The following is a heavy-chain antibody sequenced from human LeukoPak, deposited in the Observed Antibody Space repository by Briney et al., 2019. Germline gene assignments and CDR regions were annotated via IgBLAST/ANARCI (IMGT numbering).Heavy chain of an antibody. J-gene: IGHJ4*02. D-gene: IGHD6-6*01. Sequence: GGSLRLSCSASGFTFKSYAMHWVRQAPGKGLEYVSSINTNGANTYYADSVKGRFTISRDNSRNTVYVQMSSLTPEDTAVYYCVKGLDYGSSQMDSWGQGTLVTVSS. CDR3: VKGLDYGSSQMDS. CDR2: INTNGANT. CDR1: GFTFKSYA. V-gene: IGHV3-64*05.